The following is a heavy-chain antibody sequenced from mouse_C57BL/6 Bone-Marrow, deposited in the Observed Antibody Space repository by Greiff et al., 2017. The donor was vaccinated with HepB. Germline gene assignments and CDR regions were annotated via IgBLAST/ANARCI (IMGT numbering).Heavy chain of an antibody. CDR2: IYPGDGDT. J-gene: IGHJ2*01. CDR1: GYAFSSSW. CDR3: ARRPSFDY. Sequence: VQLQQSGPELVKPGASVKISCKASGYAFSSSWMNWVKQRPGKGLEWIGRIYPGDGDTNYNGKFEGKATLTADKSSSTAYMQLSSLTSEDSAVYFCARRPSFDYWGQGTTLTVSS. V-gene: IGHV1-82*01.